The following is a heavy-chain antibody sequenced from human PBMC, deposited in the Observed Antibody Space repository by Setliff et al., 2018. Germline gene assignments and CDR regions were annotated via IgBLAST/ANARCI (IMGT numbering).Heavy chain of an antibody. D-gene: IGHD3-10*02. CDR3: ARDGVEDGRGATRIFDL. CDR2: IHHSGKA. V-gene: IGHV4-38-2*02. J-gene: IGHJ2*01. CDR1: GFSISSGYY. Sequence: SETLSLTCAVSGFSISSGYYWGWIRQPPGKGLEWIVNIHHSGKAYYNPSLKSRVTMSVDTSKNHVSLKLSSVTAADTAVYYCARDGVEDGRGATRIFDLWGRGTLVTV.